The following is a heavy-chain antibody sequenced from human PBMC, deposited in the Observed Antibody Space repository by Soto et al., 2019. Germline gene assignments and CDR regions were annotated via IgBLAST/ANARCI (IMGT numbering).Heavy chain of an antibody. J-gene: IGHJ4*02. CDR1: GYTFTSYA. CDR3: ARDPNHRGYSSSFDY. D-gene: IGHD6-13*01. Sequence: QVQLVQSGAEVKKPGASVKVSCKASGYTFTSYAMHWVRQAPGQRLEWMGWINAGNGNTKYSQKFQGRVTITRDTDASTAYMEGSSLRSEDTAVYYCARDPNHRGYSSSFDYWGQGTLVTVSS. CDR2: INAGNGNT. V-gene: IGHV1-3*01.